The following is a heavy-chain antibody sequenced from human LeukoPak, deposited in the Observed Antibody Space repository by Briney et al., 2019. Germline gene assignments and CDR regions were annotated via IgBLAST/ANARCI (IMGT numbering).Heavy chain of an antibody. D-gene: IGHD3-10*01. V-gene: IGHV3-30*02. CDR2: TTYDGSDT. CDR1: GFTFSNYA. Sequence: GGPLRISSAAAGFTFSNYAMYWLLQAPDKVLEWVAFTTYDGSDTYYADSVKGRFTISRDNSKYTLYLQMNSLRAEDTAAYYCAKDRANAWSSDYWGQGTLVTVSS. CDR3: AKDRANAWSSDY. J-gene: IGHJ4*02.